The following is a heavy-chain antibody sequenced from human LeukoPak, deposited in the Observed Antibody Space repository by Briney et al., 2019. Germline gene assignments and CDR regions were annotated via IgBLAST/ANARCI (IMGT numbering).Heavy chain of an antibody. CDR1: GFTSRNYN. Sequence: PGGSLRLSCAASGFTSRNYNMNWVRQAPGKGLEWVSSISESSSFIQYADSLKGRFAISRDNAKNSLYLQMNSLRAEDTAVYYCARQRGYCSSGVCRGWFDPWGQGTLVTVSS. CDR3: ARQRGYCSSGVCRGWFDP. V-gene: IGHV3-21*01. CDR2: ISESSSFI. J-gene: IGHJ5*02. D-gene: IGHD2-8*01.